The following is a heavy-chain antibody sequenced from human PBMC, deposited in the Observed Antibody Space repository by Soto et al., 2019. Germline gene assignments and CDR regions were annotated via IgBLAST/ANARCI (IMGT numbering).Heavy chain of an antibody. CDR1: GYTFTSFA. J-gene: IGHJ6*03. CDR3: ARDPYYSYCYMDV. Sequence: QVQLVQSGAEVKKPGASVKVSCKASGYTFTSFAIHWVRQAPGHRPEWMGWINTGNGNTKYSQKFQDRVTITRDTSASTAYMELSSLRSEDTAVYYCARDPYYSYCYMDVWGKGTTVTVFS. CDR2: INTGNGNT. V-gene: IGHV1-3*04.